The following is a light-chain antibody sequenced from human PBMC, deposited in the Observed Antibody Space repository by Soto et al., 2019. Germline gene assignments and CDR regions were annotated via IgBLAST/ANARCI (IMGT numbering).Light chain of an antibody. Sequence: DIQMTQSPSTLSASVGDRVTITCRASQSISTWLAWYQQKPGKAPKLLIYKASSLESGVPSRFSGSGSGTEFILTISSLQPDDFASYFCQQYDSYPWTFGLGSKVEIK. CDR3: QQYDSYPWT. V-gene: IGKV1-5*03. CDR2: KAS. CDR1: QSISTW. J-gene: IGKJ1*01.